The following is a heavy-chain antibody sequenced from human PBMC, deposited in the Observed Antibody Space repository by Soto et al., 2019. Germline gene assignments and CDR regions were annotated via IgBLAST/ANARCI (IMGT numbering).Heavy chain of an antibody. CDR1: GYTFTSYD. V-gene: IGHV1-8*01. CDR3: ASLFTVRRGSGSYY. D-gene: IGHD2-15*01. Sequence: QVQVVQSGAEVKKPGASVKVSCKASGYTFTSYDIHWVRQATGQGLEWMGWMNPYSGNIGYAREFQGRVSMTRNTSIRTAYLELSSLGSEDTVIYYCASLFTVRRGSGSYYWGQGTLVTVSS. CDR2: MNPYSGNI. J-gene: IGHJ4*02.